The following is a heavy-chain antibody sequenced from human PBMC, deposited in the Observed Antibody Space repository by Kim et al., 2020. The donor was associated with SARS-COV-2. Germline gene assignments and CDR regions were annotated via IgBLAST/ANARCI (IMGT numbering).Heavy chain of an antibody. J-gene: IGHJ6*02. V-gene: IGHV4-39*01. Sequence: SETLSLTCTVSGGPITTSSAYWGWIRQPPGKGLEWIGHIRYSGTTYYNPSLQSRVAISVDTSTKQFSLRLNSLIAADTAIYYCARGFSDSYKVMDVWGQG. CDR2: IRYSGTT. D-gene: IGHD3-9*01. CDR3: ARGFSDSYKVMDV. CDR1: GGPITTSSAY.